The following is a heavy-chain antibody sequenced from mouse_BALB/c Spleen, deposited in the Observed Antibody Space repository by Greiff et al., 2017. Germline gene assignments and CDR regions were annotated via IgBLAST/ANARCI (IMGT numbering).Heavy chain of an antibody. CDR1: GYSITSDYA. CDR2: ISYSGST. V-gene: IGHV3-2*02. Sequence: EVKLVESGPGLVKPSQSLSLTCTVTGYSITSDYAWNWIRQFPGNKLEWMGYISYSGSTSYNPSLKSRISITRDTSKNQFFLQLNSVTTEDTATYYCARGYYGSTYYFDYWGQGTTLTVSS. CDR3: ARGYYGSTYYFDY. J-gene: IGHJ2*01. D-gene: IGHD1-1*01.